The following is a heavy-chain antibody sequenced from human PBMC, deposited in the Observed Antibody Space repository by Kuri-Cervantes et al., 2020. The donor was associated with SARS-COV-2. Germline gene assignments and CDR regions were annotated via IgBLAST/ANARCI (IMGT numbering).Heavy chain of an antibody. D-gene: IGHD2-2*01. V-gene: IGHV4-4*07. J-gene: IGHJ5*02. CDR2: IYTSGST. Sequence: ESLKISCPVSGGPISSYYWSWIRQPAGKGLEWIGRIYTSGSTNYNSSLKSRITMSVDTSKNQFSLKLSSVTAADTAVYCCAREDTEIVVVPAAMNWFDPWGQGTLVTVSS. CDR3: AREDTEIVVVPAAMNWFDP. CDR1: GGPISSYY.